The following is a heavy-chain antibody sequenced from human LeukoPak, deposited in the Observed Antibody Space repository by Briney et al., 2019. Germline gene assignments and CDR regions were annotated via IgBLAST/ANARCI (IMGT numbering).Heavy chain of an antibody. CDR3: ARDSGGYSYGYIGY. V-gene: IGHV3-7*01. D-gene: IGHD5-18*01. J-gene: IGHJ4*02. CDR1: GFIFSTYW. CDR2: IKQDGSEK. Sequence: GGSLRLSCAASGFIFSTYWMSWVRQAPGKGLEWVANIKQDGSEKYYVDSVKGRFTISRDNAKNSLYLQMNSLRAEDTAVYYCARDSGGYSYGYIGYWGQGTLVTVSS.